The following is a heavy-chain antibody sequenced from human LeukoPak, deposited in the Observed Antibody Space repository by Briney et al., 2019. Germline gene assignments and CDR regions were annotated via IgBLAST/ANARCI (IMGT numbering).Heavy chain of an antibody. CDR1: GGSISSKSHF. J-gene: IGHJ4*02. Sequence: SETLSLTCTVSGGSISSKSHFWDWIRQPPGKELEWIGNTYYSGNTYYNPSLKSRVTISVDTSKNQFSLKLSSVTAADTAAYYCARHFSYGPDYWGQGTLVTVFS. V-gene: IGHV4-39*01. CDR2: TYYSGNT. D-gene: IGHD5-18*01. CDR3: ARHFSYGPDY.